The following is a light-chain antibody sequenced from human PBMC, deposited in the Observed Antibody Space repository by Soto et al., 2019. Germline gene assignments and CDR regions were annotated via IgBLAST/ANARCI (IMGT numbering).Light chain of an antibody. J-gene: IGKJ1*01. V-gene: IGKV1-8*01. CDR2: AAS. Sequence: IQMTQSPSSLSASVEDRVTITCRASRPISNYLAWYQQKPGKAPKLLIYAASTLQSGVPSRFSGSGSGTDFTLTISCLQSEDFATYYCQQYYSYPYVTFGQGTKVDIK. CDR1: RPISNY. CDR3: QQYYSYPYVT.